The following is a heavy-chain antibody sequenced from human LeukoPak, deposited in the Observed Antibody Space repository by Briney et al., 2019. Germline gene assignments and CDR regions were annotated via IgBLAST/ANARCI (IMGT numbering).Heavy chain of an antibody. J-gene: IGHJ5*02. Sequence: SVKVSCKASGYTFTGYYMHWVRQAPGQGLEWMGGIIPIFGTANYAQKFQGRVTITTDESTSTAYMELSSLRSEDTAVYYCATYGRARYCSSTSCYWFDPWGQGTLVTVSS. V-gene: IGHV1-69*05. CDR1: GYTFTGYY. D-gene: IGHD2-2*01. CDR2: IIPIFGTA. CDR3: ATYGRARYCSSTSCYWFDP.